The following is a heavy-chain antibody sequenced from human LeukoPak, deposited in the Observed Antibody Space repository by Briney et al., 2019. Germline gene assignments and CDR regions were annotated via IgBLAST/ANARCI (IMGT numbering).Heavy chain of an antibody. D-gene: IGHD3-22*01. CDR1: GFTFSIYA. Sequence: GGSLTLSCAASGFTFSIYAMSWVRQAPGKGLEWVSVISGSDGRTYYEDSVKGRFTISRDNSKNTVYLQMNSLRDEDTAVYYCAKDEKYYDGSGSPYYYYGMDVWGQGTTVAVTS. J-gene: IGHJ6*02. V-gene: IGHV3-23*01. CDR2: ISGSDGRT. CDR3: AKDEKYYDGSGSPYYYYGMDV.